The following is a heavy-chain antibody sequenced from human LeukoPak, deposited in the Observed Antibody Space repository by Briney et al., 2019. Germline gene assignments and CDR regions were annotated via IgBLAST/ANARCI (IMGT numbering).Heavy chain of an antibody. CDR2: INPNSGDT. CDR1: GYTFTGYY. D-gene: IGHD3-3*01. J-gene: IGHJ4*02. V-gene: IGHV1-2*02. CDR3: AKTRGDYDLWSGHSIDY. Sequence: ASVKVSCKASGYTFTGYYMHWVRQAPGQGLGWMGWINPNSGDTDYAQKFQGRVTITRDTSSSAASMELSRLTSDDTAVYYCAKTRGDYDLWSGHSIDYWGQGTLVTVSS.